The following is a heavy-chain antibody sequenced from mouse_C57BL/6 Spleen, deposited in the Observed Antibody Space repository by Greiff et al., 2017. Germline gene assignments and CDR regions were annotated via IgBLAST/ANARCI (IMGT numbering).Heavy chain of an antibody. CDR3: ARKKAGTLYYAMDY. D-gene: IGHD4-1*01. CDR2: IWTGGGT. Sequence: VMLVESGPGLVAPSQSLSITCTVSGFSLTSYAISWVRQPPGKGLEWLGVIWTGGGTNYNSALKSRLSISKDNSKSQVFLKMNSLQTDDTARYYCARKKAGTLYYAMDYWGQGTSVTVSS. CDR1: GFSLTSYA. V-gene: IGHV2-9-1*01. J-gene: IGHJ4*01.